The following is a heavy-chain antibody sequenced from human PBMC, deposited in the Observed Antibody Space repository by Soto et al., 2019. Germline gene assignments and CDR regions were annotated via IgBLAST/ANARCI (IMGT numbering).Heavy chain of an antibody. Sequence: PWGSLRLSCAASGFTFSSYAMSWVRQAPGKGLEWVSAISGSGGSTYYADSVKGRFTISRDNSKNTLYLQMNSLKTEDTAVYYCTTEEPIVVVPAAQFDYWGQGTLVTVSS. CDR3: TTEEPIVVVPAAQFDY. J-gene: IGHJ4*02. V-gene: IGHV3-23*01. D-gene: IGHD2-2*01. CDR2: ISGSGGST. CDR1: GFTFSSYA.